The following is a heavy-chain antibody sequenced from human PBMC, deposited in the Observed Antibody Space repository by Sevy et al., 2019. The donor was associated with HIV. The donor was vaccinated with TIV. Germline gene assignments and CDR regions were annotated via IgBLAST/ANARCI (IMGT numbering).Heavy chain of an antibody. CDR1: RFTFSNYA. J-gene: IGHJ6*02. Sequence: GGSLRLSCAASRFTFSNYAMSWVRQAPGKGLEWVSSISRSGGGTYYADSVKGRFTISRDNSKNTLYLKMNRLRAEDTAVYYCAKVDVVVPVADYGMDVWGQGTTVTVSS. CDR2: ISRSGGGT. D-gene: IGHD2-2*01. V-gene: IGHV3-23*01. CDR3: AKVDVVVPVADYGMDV.